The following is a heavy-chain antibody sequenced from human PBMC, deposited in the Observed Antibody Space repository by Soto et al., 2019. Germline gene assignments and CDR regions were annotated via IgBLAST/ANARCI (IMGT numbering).Heavy chain of an antibody. J-gene: IGHJ6*02. CDR3: ARDLEGSRLGGMDV. CDR2: INHSGST. D-gene: IGHD6-19*01. CDR1: GGSFSGYY. V-gene: IGHV4-34*01. Sequence: ETLSLTXAVYGGSFSGYYWSWIRQPPGKGLEWIGEINHSGSTNYNPSLKSRVTISVDTSKNQFSLKLSSVTAADTAVYYCARDLEGSRLGGMDVWGQGTTVTVSS.